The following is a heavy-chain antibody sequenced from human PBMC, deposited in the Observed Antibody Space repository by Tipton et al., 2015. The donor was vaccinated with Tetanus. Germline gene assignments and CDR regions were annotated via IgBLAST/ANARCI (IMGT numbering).Heavy chain of an antibody. CDR1: GASMKSGSFY. J-gene: IGHJ4*02. CDR2: MFYNGDA. Sequence: TLSLTCTVSGASMKSGSFYWGWIRQHPGRGLEWIGYMFYNGDAFYNPSLKSRVTLSIDKSKNQFSLRLTSVTAADTAVYYCARANNDYPKKGPFDYWGQGARVIVSS. D-gene: IGHD5-12*01. V-gene: IGHV4-31*03. CDR3: ARANNDYPKKGPFDY.